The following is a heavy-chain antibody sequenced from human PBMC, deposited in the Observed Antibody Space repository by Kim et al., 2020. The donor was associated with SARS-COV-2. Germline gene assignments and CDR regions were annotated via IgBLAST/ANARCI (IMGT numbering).Heavy chain of an antibody. D-gene: IGHD6-19*01. J-gene: IGHJ4*02. CDR2: ISSSSSYT. Sequence: GGSLRLSCAASGFTFNDYYMTWIRQAPGKGLEWISYISSSSSYTKYADSVKGRFTISRDNAKNSLYLQMNSLRAEYTSVYYCARVASCSTAWYYFDYWGQGTLGTVSS. V-gene: IGHV3-11*03. CDR3: ARVASCSTAWYYFDY. CDR1: GFTFNDYY.